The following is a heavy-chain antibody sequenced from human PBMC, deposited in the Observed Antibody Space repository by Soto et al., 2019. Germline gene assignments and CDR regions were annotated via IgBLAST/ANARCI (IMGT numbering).Heavy chain of an antibody. CDR2: ISYDGSNI. D-gene: IGHD3-16*01. V-gene: IGHV3-30*18. CDR1: GFTFSRHG. J-gene: IGHJ6*03. CDR3: AKTLMITFGRSYYMDV. Sequence: QVQVVESGGGVVQPGKSLRLSCAASGFTFSRHGMHWVRQAPGKGLEWVAVISYDGSNIYYAESVRGQFLISRDNSNNTLSLQMNSLRPEDTALYYCAKTLMITFGRSYYMDVWGKGTTVTVSS.